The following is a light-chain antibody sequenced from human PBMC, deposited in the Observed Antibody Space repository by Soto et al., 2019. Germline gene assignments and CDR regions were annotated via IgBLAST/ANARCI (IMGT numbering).Light chain of an antibody. CDR1: SSDVGAFNY. CDR3: SSYTTRNTEV. CDR2: DVT. J-gene: IGLJ1*01. V-gene: IGLV2-14*03. Sequence: QSVLTQPASVSGSPGQSISISCIGTSSDVGAFNYVSWYQHHPGKAPQLIIYDVTSRPSGVSNRFSASKSGNTASLTISGLQAEDEADYYCSSYTTRNTEVFGTGTMVTVL.